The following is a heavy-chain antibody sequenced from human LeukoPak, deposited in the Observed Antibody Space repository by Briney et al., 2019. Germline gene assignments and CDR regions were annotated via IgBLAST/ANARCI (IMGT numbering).Heavy chain of an antibody. Sequence: PSETLSLTCTVSGGSISSGGYYWSWIRQPPGKGLEWIGYIYHSGSTYYNPSLKSRVTISVDRSKHQFSLKLSSVTAADTAVYYCARHDAAVREGSSSWYWFDPWGQGTLVTVSS. CDR2: IYHSGST. CDR1: GGSISSGGYY. D-gene: IGHD6-13*01. J-gene: IGHJ5*02. V-gene: IGHV4-30-2*01. CDR3: ARHDAAVREGSSSWYWFDP.